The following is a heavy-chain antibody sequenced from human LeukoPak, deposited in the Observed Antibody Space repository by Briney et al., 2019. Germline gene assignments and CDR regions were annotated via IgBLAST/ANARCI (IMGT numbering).Heavy chain of an antibody. Sequence: GGSLRLSCAASGFTFSIYWMSWVRQAPGKGLEWVANIKQDGSERYYVDSVKDRFTLSRDNAKNSLYLQMNSLRAEDTAVYYCARGRWSYDPQGGFDCWGQGTLGTVSS. CDR2: IKQDGSER. V-gene: IGHV3-7*03. CDR3: ARGRWSYDPQGGFDC. J-gene: IGHJ4*02. CDR1: GFTFSIYW. D-gene: IGHD3-22*01.